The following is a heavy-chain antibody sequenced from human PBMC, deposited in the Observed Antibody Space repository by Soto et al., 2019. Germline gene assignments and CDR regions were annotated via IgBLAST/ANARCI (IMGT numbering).Heavy chain of an antibody. Sequence: QDPLVQSGAEVKKPGASVTVSCKASGYSFTNYGVTWVRQAPGQGLEWMGWISAFNGNTHYAQNLQGRVTMTTDASTSTAYMELRRLRSDDTAVYYCARDRGVAPPVAGNTHYYYYMDVWGKGTTVTVSS. D-gene: IGHD6-19*01. CDR3: ARDRGVAPPVAGNTHYYYYMDV. CDR1: GYSFTNYG. CDR2: ISAFNGNT. V-gene: IGHV1-18*01. J-gene: IGHJ6*03.